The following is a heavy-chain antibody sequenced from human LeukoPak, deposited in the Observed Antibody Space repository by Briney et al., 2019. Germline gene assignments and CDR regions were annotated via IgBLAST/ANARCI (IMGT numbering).Heavy chain of an antibody. CDR1: GGSISSGGYY. J-gene: IGHJ6*02. V-gene: IGHV4-31*03. D-gene: IGHD3-22*01. Sequence: SETLSLTCTVSGGSISSGGYYWSWIRQHPGKGLEWIGYIYYSGSTYYNPSLKSRVTISVDTSKNQFSLKLSSVTAADTAVYYCARGPPYYYDSSGHLLYYYGMDVWGQGTTVTVSS. CDR3: ARGPPYYYDSSGHLLYYYGMDV. CDR2: IYYSGST.